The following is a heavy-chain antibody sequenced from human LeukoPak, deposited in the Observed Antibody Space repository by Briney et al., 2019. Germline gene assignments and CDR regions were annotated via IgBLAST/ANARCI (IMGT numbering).Heavy chain of an antibody. V-gene: IGHV3-23*01. CDR1: GFTFNDYA. J-gene: IGHJ2*01. CDR3: ARSSGWSNWYFDL. D-gene: IGHD6-19*01. CDR2: ITGSGFNT. Sequence: GGSLRLSCAASGFTFNDYAISWVRQAPGKGLEWVSAITGSGFNTYHAASVSGRFTISRDNFKSTLSLQMNGLRVDDTAVYYCARSSGWSNWYFDLWGRGTLVSVSS.